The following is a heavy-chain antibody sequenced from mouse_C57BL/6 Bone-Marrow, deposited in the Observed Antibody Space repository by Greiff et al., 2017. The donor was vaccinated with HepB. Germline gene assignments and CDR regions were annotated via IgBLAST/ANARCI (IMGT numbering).Heavy chain of an antibody. CDR1: GFTFSDFY. CDR3: ARAQLGRRYCEV. CDR2: SRNKANDYTT. D-gene: IGHD4-1*02. Sequence: EVMLVDSGGGLVQSGRSLRLSCATSGFTFSDFYMAWVRQAPGKGLEWIAASRNKANDYTTEYSASVKGRFIVSRDTSQSILYLQMNALRAEDTAIYYCARAQLGRRYCEVWGTGTTVTVAS. V-gene: IGHV7-1*01. J-gene: IGHJ1*03.